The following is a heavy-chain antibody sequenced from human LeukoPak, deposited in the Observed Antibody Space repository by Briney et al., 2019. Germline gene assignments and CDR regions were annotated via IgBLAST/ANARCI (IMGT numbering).Heavy chain of an antibody. V-gene: IGHV1-2*02. J-gene: IGHJ5*02. CDR2: INPNSGGT. CDR3: ARTQESYQLLLSHWFEP. D-gene: IGHD2-2*01. CDR1: GYTFTGYH. Sequence: ASVKVSCKASGYTFTGYHMHWVRQAPGQGLEWMGWINPNSGGTNYAQKFQGRVTMTRDTSISTAYMELSRLRSDDTAVYYCARTQESYQLLLSHWFEPWGQGTLVTVSS.